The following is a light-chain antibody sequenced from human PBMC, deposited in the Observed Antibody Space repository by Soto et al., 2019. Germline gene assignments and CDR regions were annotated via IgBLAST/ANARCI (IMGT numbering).Light chain of an antibody. V-gene: IGLV6-57*03. CDR3: QSYDSSTHWV. CDR2: EDN. CDR1: SGSIASNY. Sequence: NFMLTQPHSVSESPGKTVTISCTRSSGSIASNYVQWYQQRPGSAPTTVIYEDNQRPSGVPDRFSGSIDSSSNSASLTISGLKTEDEADYYCQSYDSSTHWVFGGGTKPTVL. J-gene: IGLJ3*02.